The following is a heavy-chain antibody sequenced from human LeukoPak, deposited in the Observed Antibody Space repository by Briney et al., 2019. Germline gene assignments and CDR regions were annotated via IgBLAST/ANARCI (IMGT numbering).Heavy chain of an antibody. J-gene: IGHJ6*03. V-gene: IGHV3-7*01. CDR2: VKQDGSEK. D-gene: IGHD3-3*01. CDR3: SRDGDFWGYYNYMDV. Sequence: GGSLRLSCAASGFTFSSYWMSWVRQAPGKGLEWVANVKQDGSEKYYVDSVKGRFTISRDNAKNSLYLQMNSLRVEDTAVYYCSRDGDFWGYYNYMDVWGKGTTVTVSS. CDR1: GFTFSSYW.